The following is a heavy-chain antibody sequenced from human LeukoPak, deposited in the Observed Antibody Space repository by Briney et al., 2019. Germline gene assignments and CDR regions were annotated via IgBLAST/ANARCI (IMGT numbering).Heavy chain of an antibody. Sequence: SETLSLTCTVSGGSISSGRYYWSWIRQHPGRGLGWIGYIYYTGNSYYNPSLKSRVIISLDTSKNQFSLRVNSVTAADTAVYYCARTGYIYGSDAFDIWGQGTMVTVSP. CDR2: IYYTGNS. V-gene: IGHV4-31*03. CDR3: ARTGYIYGSDAFDI. D-gene: IGHD5-18*01. CDR1: GGSISSGRYY. J-gene: IGHJ3*02.